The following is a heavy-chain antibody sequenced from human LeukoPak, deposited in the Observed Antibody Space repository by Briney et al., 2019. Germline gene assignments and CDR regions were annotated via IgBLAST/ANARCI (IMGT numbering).Heavy chain of an antibody. V-gene: IGHV3-7*01. D-gene: IGHD3-10*01. Sequence: GGSLTLSCAGCGFTFSIYWKICLRQAPGKGREWLANINQDGNTKYYVHSVKGRFTIPRDNAKTSLYLQITSLRAEDTAVYYCARRALTMARGDRPYYFDYWGQGTLVTVSS. CDR2: INQDGNTK. J-gene: IGHJ4*02. CDR1: GFTFSIYW. CDR3: ARRALTMARGDRPYYFDY.